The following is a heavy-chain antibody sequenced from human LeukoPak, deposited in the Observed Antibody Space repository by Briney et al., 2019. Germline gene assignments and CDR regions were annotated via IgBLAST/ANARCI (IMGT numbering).Heavy chain of an antibody. CDR3: ARMSIAAASPFDP. CDR1: GCLFTTYW. J-gene: IGHJ5*02. V-gene: IGHV5-51*01. Sequence: GESLEISCKGSGCLFTTYWIAWVRQMPGKGLEWMGIIYPGDSDTRYSPSFQGQVTISADKSISTAYLQWSSLKASDSAMYYCARMSIAAASPFDPWGQGTLVTVSS. CDR2: IYPGDSDT. D-gene: IGHD6-13*01.